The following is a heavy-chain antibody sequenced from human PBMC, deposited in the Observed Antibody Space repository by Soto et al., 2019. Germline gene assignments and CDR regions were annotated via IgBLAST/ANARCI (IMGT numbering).Heavy chain of an antibody. CDR1: GYTFTSYD. D-gene: IGHD6-13*01. Sequence: ASVKVSCKASGYTFTSYDINWVRQATGQGLEWMGWMNPNSGNTGYAQKFQGRVTMTRNTSISTAYMELSGLRSEDTAVYYCARYAAAAGRNNWFDPWGQGTLVTVSS. V-gene: IGHV1-8*01. CDR3: ARYAAAAGRNNWFDP. J-gene: IGHJ5*02. CDR2: MNPNSGNT.